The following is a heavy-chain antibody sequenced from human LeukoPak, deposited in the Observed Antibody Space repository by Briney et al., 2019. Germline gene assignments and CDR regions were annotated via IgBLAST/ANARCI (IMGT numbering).Heavy chain of an antibody. CDR3: ARDYYDSSGYYLFDY. J-gene: IGHJ4*02. V-gene: IGHV3-23*01. CDR1: GFTFSNYW. CDR2: ISGSGGST. Sequence: PGGSLRLSCAASGFTFSNYWMSWVRQAPGKGLEWVSAISGSGGSTYYADSVKGRFTISRDNSKDTLYLQMNSLRAEDTAVYYCARDYYDSSGYYLFDYWGQGTLVTVSS. D-gene: IGHD3-22*01.